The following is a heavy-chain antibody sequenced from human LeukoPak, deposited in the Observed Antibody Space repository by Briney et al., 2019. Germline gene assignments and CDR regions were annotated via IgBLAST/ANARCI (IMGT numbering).Heavy chain of an antibody. CDR3: ARDPGWGRIDY. Sequence: PGRSLRLSCAASGFTFSSYAMHWVRQAPGKGLEWVAVISYDGSNKYYADSVKGRFTISRDNSKNTLYLQMNSLRAEDTAVYYWARDPGWGRIDYWGQGTLVTVSS. D-gene: IGHD2-15*01. CDR1: GFTFSSYA. J-gene: IGHJ4*02. V-gene: IGHV3-30-3*01. CDR2: ISYDGSNK.